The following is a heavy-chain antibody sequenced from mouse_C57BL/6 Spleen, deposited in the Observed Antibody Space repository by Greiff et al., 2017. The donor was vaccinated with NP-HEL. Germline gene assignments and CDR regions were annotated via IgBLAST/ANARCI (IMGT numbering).Heavy chain of an antibody. D-gene: IGHD2-2*01. CDR2: INYDGSST. Sequence: EVKLMESEGGLVQPGSSMKLSCTASGFTFSDYYMAWVRQVPEKGLEWVANINYDGSSTYYLDSLKSRFIISRDNAKNILYLQMSSLKSEDTATYYCARVYGYEYFDVWGTGTTVTVSS. CDR1: GFTFSDYY. J-gene: IGHJ1*03. V-gene: IGHV5-16*01. CDR3: ARVYGYEYFDV.